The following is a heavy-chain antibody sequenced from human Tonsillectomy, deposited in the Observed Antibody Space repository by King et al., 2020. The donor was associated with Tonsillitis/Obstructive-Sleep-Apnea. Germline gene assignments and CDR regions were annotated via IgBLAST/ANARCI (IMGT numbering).Heavy chain of an antibody. CDR3: AREGGGHCSPISCYKVGGDY. CDR1: GYSFALYG. V-gene: IGHV1-18*04. Sequence: VQLVESGADVKKPGASVRVSCTASGYSFALYGISWVRQAPGGGLEWMGWISTYNGETYYAQKFQDRVTMTIDTSTNTVYMELRRLTSDDTAVYYCAREGGGHCSPISCYKVGGDYWGQGVLVTVSS. J-gene: IGHJ4*02. CDR2: ISTYNGET. D-gene: IGHD2-2*02.